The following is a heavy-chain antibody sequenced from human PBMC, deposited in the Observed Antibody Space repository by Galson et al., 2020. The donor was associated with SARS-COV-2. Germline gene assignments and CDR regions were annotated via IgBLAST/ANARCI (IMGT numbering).Heavy chain of an antibody. CDR3: ARGYGDYEYYYYYYDGIDV. D-gene: IGHD4-17*01. Sequence: ASVKVSCKASGYTFTGYYMHWVRQAPGQGLEWMGWINPNSGGTNYAQKFQGRVTMTRDTSISTAYMELSRLRSDDTAVYYCARGYGDYEYYYYYYDGIDVWRQRTQVTVS. J-gene: IGHJ6*02. CDR1: GYTFTGYY. CDR2: INPNSGGT. V-gene: IGHV1-2*02.